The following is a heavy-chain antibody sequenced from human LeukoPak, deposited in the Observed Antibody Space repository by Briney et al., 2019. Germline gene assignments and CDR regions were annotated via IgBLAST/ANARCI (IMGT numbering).Heavy chain of an antibody. J-gene: IGHJ5*02. V-gene: IGHV7-4-1*02. D-gene: IGHD6-13*01. CDR3: ARDYPRRAAAGIPSNNWFDP. CDR1: GYTFTSYA. CDR2: INTNTGNP. Sequence: ASVKVSCKASGYTFTSYAMNWVRQAPGQGLEWMGWINTNTGNPTYAQGFTGRFVFSLDTSVSTAYLQISSLKAEDTAVYYCARDYPRRAAAGIPSNNWFDPWGQGTLVTVSS.